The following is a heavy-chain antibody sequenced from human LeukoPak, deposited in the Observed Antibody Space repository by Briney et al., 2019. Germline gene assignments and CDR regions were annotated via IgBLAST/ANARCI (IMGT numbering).Heavy chain of an antibody. V-gene: IGHV3-21*01. J-gene: IGHJ3*02. Sequence: GGSLRLSCAASGFTFSSYSMNWVRQAPGKGLEWVSSISSSSSYIYYADSVKGRFTISRDNAKNSLYLQMNSLRAEDTAVYYCARDSEWELYGAFDIWGQGTKVTVSS. CDR1: GFTFSSYS. CDR2: ISSSSSYI. D-gene: IGHD1-26*01. CDR3: ARDSEWELYGAFDI.